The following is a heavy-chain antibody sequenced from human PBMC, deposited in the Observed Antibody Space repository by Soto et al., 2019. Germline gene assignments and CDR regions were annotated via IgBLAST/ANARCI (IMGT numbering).Heavy chain of an antibody. D-gene: IGHD2-15*01. CDR3: AREWSAFEY. CDR1: VDSFGDYK. Sequence: SETLSLTCTVSVDSFGDYKWSLIRQPPGKGLEYIGYMYSSGYDDYNPSLKSRVTMSIDTSKNQYSLKLTSATAADTAVYYCAREWSAFEYWGQGTLVTVSS. V-gene: IGHV4-59*01. CDR2: MYSSGYD. J-gene: IGHJ4*02.